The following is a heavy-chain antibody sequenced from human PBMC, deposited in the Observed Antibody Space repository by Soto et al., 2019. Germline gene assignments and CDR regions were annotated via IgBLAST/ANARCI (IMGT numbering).Heavy chain of an antibody. CDR2: ISGSGGST. J-gene: IGHJ6*02. CDR1: GFTFSSYA. D-gene: IGHD5-18*01. CDR3: ALIQLWSYYGMDV. Sequence: GGSLRLSCAASGFTFSSYAMSWVRQAPGKGLEWVSAISGSGGSTYYADSVKGRFTISRDNSKNTLYLQMNSLRAEDTAVYYCALIQLWSYYGMDVWGQGTTVTVSS. V-gene: IGHV3-23*01.